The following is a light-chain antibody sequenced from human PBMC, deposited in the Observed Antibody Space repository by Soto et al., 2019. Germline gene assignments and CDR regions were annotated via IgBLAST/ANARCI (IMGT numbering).Light chain of an antibody. J-gene: IGLJ1*01. CDR1: SSDVGGYNY. V-gene: IGLV2-14*01. CDR3: SSYTSSSTLV. Sequence: QSALTQPASVXGXXXXXXXXSCTGTSSDVGGYNYVSWYQQHPGKAPKLMIYDVGNRPSGVSNRFSGSKSGNTASLTISGLQAEDEADYYCSSYTSSSTLVFGTGTKLTVL. CDR2: DVG.